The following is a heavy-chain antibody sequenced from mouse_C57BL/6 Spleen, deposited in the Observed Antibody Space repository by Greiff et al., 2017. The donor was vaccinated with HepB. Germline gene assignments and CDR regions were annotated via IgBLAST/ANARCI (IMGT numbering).Heavy chain of an antibody. Sequence: EVKLVESGPELVKPGASVKISCKASGYTFTDYYMNWVKQSHGKSLEWIGDINPNNGGTSYNQKFKGKATLTVDKSSSTAYMELRSLTSEDSAVYYCARSDYGFAYWGQGTLVTVSA. CDR1: GYTFTDYY. CDR2: INPNNGGT. CDR3: ARSDYGFAY. V-gene: IGHV1-26*01. J-gene: IGHJ3*01. D-gene: IGHD2-4*01.